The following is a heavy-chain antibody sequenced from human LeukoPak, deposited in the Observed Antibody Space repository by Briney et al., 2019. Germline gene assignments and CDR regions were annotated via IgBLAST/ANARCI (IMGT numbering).Heavy chain of an antibody. J-gene: IGHJ4*02. CDR1: GYTFTGYY. Sequence: GPVKVSCKASGYTFTGYYMHWVRQAPGQGLEWMGWINPNSGGTNYAQKFQGRVTMTRDTSISTAYMELSRLRSDDTAVYYCARTRDSSFGAWYYFDYWGQGTLVTVSS. V-gene: IGHV1-2*02. D-gene: IGHD3-22*01. CDR2: INPNSGGT. CDR3: ARTRDSSFGAWYYFDY.